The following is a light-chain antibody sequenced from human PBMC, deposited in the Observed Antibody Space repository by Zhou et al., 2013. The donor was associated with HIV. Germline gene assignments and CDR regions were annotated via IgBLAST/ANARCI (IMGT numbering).Light chain of an antibody. J-gene: IGKJ3*01. CDR2: GAS. V-gene: IGKV1-9*01. CDR1: PAIDTY. Sequence: DIQLTQSPSLLSASVGDRVTMTSRATPAIDTYLAWYQQRPGKAPKLLIYGASTLQSGVPSRFSGSGSGTFFTLTISSLQPEDFATYYCQQINTYPLTFGPGTKVDIK. CDR3: QQINTYPLT.